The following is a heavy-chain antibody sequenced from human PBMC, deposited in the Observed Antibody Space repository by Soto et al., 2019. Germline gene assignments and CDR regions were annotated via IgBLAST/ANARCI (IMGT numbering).Heavy chain of an antibody. CDR2: IYWDDDK. CDR3: AHIVVAGLGYYFDY. J-gene: IGHJ4*02. CDR1: GFSLSSTRMA. D-gene: IGHD6-19*01. V-gene: IGHV2-5*02. Sequence: QITLKESGPTLVKPTQTLTLTCTFSGFSLSSTRMAVGWIRQPPGKALEWLALIYWDDDKRYSPFLKSRLTISNNTSXNQVVLTMSNMDHVDTARYYCAHIVVAGLGYYFDYWGQGTLVTVSS.